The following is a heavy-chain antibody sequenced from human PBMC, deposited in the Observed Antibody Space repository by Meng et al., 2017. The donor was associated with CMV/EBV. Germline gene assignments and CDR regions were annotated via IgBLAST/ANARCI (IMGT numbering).Heavy chain of an antibody. V-gene: IGHV1-2*02. D-gene: IGHD3-3*01. J-gene: IGHJ6*02. Sequence: ASVKVSCKASGYTFTAYYIHWVRQAPGQGLEWMGWINPNSGGTNYAQNFQGRVTMTRDTSISTAYMELSRLRPDDTAVYYCARDYNFWSRMAYYGMDVWGQGTTVTVSS. CDR3: ARDYNFWSRMAYYGMDV. CDR1: GYTFTAYY. CDR2: INPNSGGT.